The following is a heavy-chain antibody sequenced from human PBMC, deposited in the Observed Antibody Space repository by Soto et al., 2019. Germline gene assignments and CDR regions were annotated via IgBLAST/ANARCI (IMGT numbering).Heavy chain of an antibody. CDR3: ARQYSGYDLPGYYFDY. CDR1: GGSISSSSYY. Sequence: QLQLQESGPGLVKPSETLSLTCTVSGGSISSSSYYWGWIRQPPGKGLEWIGSIYYSGSTYYNPSLKSRVTISVDTSKNQFSLKLSSVTAADTAVYYCARQYSGYDLPGYYFDYWGQGTLVTVSS. J-gene: IGHJ4*02. V-gene: IGHV4-39*01. D-gene: IGHD5-12*01. CDR2: IYYSGST.